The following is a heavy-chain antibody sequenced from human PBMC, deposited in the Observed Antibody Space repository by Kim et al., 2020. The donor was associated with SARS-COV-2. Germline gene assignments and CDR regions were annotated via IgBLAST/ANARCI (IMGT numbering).Heavy chain of an antibody. J-gene: IGHJ6*02. D-gene: IGHD3-3*01. Sequence: ASVKVSCKASGYTFTSYGISWVRQAPGQGLEWMGWISAYNGNTNYAQKLQGRVTMTTDTSTSTAYMELRSLRSDDTAVYYCARDDGYDFWSGYGLRSPYYYGMDVWGQGTTVTVSS. V-gene: IGHV1-18*01. CDR1: GYTFTSYG. CDR3: ARDDGYDFWSGYGLRSPYYYGMDV. CDR2: ISAYNGNT.